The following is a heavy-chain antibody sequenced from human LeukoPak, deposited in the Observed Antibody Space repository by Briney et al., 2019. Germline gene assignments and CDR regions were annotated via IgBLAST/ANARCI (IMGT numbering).Heavy chain of an antibody. CDR3: ARAVDDYADQSMDY. J-gene: IGHJ4*02. D-gene: IGHD4-17*01. V-gene: IGHV4-39*07. CDR2: IFYRGST. CDR1: GGSISSSSYY. Sequence: SETLSLTCTVSGGSISSSSYYWGWIRQPPGKGLEWIGSIFYRGSTYYNTSLKSRVTIAVDTSKKQFSLKLSSVTAADTAVYYCARAVDDYADQSMDYWGQGTLVTVSS.